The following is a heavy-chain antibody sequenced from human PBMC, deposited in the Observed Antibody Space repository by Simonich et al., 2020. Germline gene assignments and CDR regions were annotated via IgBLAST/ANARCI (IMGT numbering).Heavy chain of an antibody. D-gene: IGHD3-22*01. CDR1: GFTFSSYA. CDR3: AKDLGERITMIVVVIDAFDI. J-gene: IGHJ3*02. Sequence: GGGLVQPGGSLRLSCSASGFTFSSYAMSGVRQAPGKGLEWVSAISGSGRITYYADSVKGRFTISRDNSKNTLYLQMNSLRAEDTAVYYCAKDLGERITMIVVVIDAFDIWGQGTMVTVSS. V-gene: IGHV3-23*01. CDR2: ISGSGRIT.